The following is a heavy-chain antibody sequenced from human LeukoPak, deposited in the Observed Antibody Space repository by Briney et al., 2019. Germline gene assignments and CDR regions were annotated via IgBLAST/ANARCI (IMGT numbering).Heavy chain of an antibody. V-gene: IGHV3-48*01. J-gene: IGHJ4*02. Sequence: GGSLRLSCAASGFTFSSYSMNWVRQAPGKGLEWVSYISSSSSTIYYADSVKGRFTISRDNSKNTLYLQMNSLRAEDTAVYYCARGCGSTSCYLFDYWGQGTLVTVSS. CDR3: ARGCGSTSCYLFDY. D-gene: IGHD2-2*01. CDR2: ISSSSSTI. CDR1: GFTFSSYS.